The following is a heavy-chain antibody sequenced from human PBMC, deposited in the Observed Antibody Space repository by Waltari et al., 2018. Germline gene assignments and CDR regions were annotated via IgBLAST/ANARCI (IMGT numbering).Heavy chain of an antibody. CDR3: ARNPNPFYYDSPCDL. CDR2: ISGNTGDT. CDR1: GFTLPSYG. V-gene: IGHV1-18*01. Sequence: SGFTLPSYGFTWVRKAPGQGLEWIGWISGNTGDTNYAQEFRDRVTMTTDTSTNTVYMELRTLRSDDTALYYCARNPNPFYYDSPCDLWGQGTELTVSS. D-gene: IGHD3-22*01. J-gene: IGHJ3*01.